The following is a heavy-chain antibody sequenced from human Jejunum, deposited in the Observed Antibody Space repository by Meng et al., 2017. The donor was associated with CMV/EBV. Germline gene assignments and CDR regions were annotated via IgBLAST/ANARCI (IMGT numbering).Heavy chain of an antibody. V-gene: IGHV3-30*18. CDR3: AKESRSGYDILTGLGP. CDR1: GFPFIIYG. Sequence: SGFPFIIYGLHWVRQAPGMGLEWVAFISYDGSNENYGDSVKGRFTISRDNSNNMVYLQMNRLRPEDTAVYYCAKESRSGYDILTGLGPWGQGTLVTVSS. J-gene: IGHJ5*02. CDR2: ISYDGSNE. D-gene: IGHD3-9*01.